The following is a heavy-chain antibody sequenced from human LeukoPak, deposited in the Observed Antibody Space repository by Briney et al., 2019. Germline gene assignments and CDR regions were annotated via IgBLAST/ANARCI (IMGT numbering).Heavy chain of an antibody. CDR1: GGSISSYY. J-gene: IGHJ6*02. D-gene: IGHD3-16*01. CDR2: IYYSGST. Sequence: PSETLSLTCTVSGGSISSYYWSWIRQPPGKGLDWIGYIYYSGSTNYNPSLKSRVTISVDTSKNQFSLKLSSVTAADTAVYYCARDGGSRIYYYGIDVWGQGTTVTVSS. V-gene: IGHV4-59*01. CDR3: ARDGGSRIYYYGIDV.